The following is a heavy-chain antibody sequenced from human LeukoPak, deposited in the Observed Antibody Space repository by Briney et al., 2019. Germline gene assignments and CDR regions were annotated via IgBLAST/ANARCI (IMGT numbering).Heavy chain of an antibody. CDR1: GFTFSSYE. CDR2: ISSSGSTI. V-gene: IGHV3-48*03. Sequence: GGSLRLSCAASGFTFSSYEMNWVRRAPGKGLEWVSYISSSGSTIYYADSVKGRFTISRDNAKNSLYLQMNSLRAEDTAVYYCARDRYYGSGSYLLDYYYYGMDVWGQGTTVTVSS. J-gene: IGHJ6*02. CDR3: ARDRYYGSGSYLLDYYYYGMDV. D-gene: IGHD3-10*01.